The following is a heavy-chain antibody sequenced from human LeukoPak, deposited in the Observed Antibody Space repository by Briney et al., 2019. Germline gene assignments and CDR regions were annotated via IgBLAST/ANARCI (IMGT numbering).Heavy chain of an antibody. V-gene: IGHV1-2*02. CDR3: ARGGKSQWDPFDY. CDR1: GYTFSGYY. D-gene: IGHD1-26*01. CDR2: INPSSGDT. Sequence: ASVKVSCKASGYTFSGYYMHWVRQATGQGLEWMGWINPSSGDTNYLQEFQDRVTMTRDTSISTAYMELSGLRSDDTAVYFCARGGKSQWDPFDYWGQGTLITVSS. J-gene: IGHJ4*02.